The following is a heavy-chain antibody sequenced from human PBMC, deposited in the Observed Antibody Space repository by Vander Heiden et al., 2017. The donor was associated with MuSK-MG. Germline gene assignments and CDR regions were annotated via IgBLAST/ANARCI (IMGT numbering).Heavy chain of an antibody. V-gene: IGHV1-18*04. D-gene: IGHD6-19*01. CDR1: GHTFTSHG. CDR3: ARALKISSGWYSV. CDR2: ISAYNGNT. Sequence: QFQLVPSVADVKKPGASVTVSCKASGHTFTSHGSRWVRQAPGQGLEWMGWISAYNGNTNYAQKLQGRVTMNTDTSTSTAYMELRSRRSDDTAGYYCARALKISSGWYSVWGQGTLVTVSS. J-gene: IGHJ4*02.